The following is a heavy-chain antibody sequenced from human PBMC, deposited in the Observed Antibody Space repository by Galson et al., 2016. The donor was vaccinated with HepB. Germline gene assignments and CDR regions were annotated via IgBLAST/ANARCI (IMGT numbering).Heavy chain of an antibody. CDR3: AKSMSVSYYYDSSGYSFDY. D-gene: IGHD3-22*01. CDR2: ISGGGGST. Sequence: SLRLSCAASGFSFSNSGMSWVRQAPGRGLEWVSAISGGGGSTYYADSVKGRFTISRDNSKNTLYLQMNSLRAEDTAVYYCAKSMSVSYYYDSSGYSFDYWGQGTMVTVSS. V-gene: IGHV3-23*01. CDR1: GFSFSNSG. J-gene: IGHJ4*03.